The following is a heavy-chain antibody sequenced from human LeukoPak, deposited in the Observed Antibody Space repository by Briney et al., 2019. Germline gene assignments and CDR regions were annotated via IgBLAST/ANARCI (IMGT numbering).Heavy chain of an antibody. D-gene: IGHD5-18*01. CDR2: ISTRSSYL. J-gene: IGHJ6*03. V-gene: IGHV3-21*01. CDR3: ARDRAEYSYGTGGYYYYYYMDV. Sequence: PGGSLRLSCAASGFTFSTYSMHWVRQAPGKGLEWVSSISTRSSYLYFADSVKGRFTISRDNSKNTLYLQMNSLRAEDTAVYYCARDRAEYSYGTGGYYYYYYMDVWGKGTTVTVSS. CDR1: GFTFSTYS.